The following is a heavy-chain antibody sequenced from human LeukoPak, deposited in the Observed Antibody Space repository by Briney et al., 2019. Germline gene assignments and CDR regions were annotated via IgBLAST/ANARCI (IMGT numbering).Heavy chain of an antibody. CDR1: GYTFTSYG. J-gene: IGHJ6*03. Sequence: ASVKVSCKASGYTFTSYGISWVRQAPGQGLEWMGWINPNSGGTNYAQKFQGRVTMTRDTSISTAYMELNRLSSDDTAVYYCARGEPLMIVPFYYMDVWAKGTTVTVSS. D-gene: IGHD3-16*01. V-gene: IGHV1-2*02. CDR2: INPNSGGT. CDR3: ARGEPLMIVPFYYMDV.